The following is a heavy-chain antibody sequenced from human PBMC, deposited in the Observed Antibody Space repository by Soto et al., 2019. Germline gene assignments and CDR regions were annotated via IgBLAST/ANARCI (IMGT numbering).Heavy chain of an antibody. Sequence: GGSLRLSCAASGFTFNSYGMHWVRQAPGKGLEWVAIISYDGSNKYYADSVKGRFTISRDNSKRTLYLQMNSLRAEDTAMYYCASDVSNYAPHYLDYWGQGTLVTVSS. V-gene: IGHV3-30*03. CDR2: ISYDGSNK. D-gene: IGHD4-4*01. CDR3: ASDVSNYAPHYLDY. CDR1: GFTFNSYG. J-gene: IGHJ4*02.